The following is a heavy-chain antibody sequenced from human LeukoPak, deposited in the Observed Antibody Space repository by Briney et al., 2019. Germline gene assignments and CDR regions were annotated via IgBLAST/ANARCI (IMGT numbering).Heavy chain of an antibody. Sequence: PSETLSLTCAVYGGSFSGYYWSWIRQPPGKELEWIGEINHSGSTNYNPSLKSRVTISADTSKNQFSLKLSSVTAADTAVYYCARDSLYYYYYYMDVWGKGTTVTVSS. D-gene: IGHD2-15*01. CDR2: INHSGST. CDR3: ARDSLYYYYYYMDV. V-gene: IGHV4-34*01. J-gene: IGHJ6*03. CDR1: GGSFSGYY.